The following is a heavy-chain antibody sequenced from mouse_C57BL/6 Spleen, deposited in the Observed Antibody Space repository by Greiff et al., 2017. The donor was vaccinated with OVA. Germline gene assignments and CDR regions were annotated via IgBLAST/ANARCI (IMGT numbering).Heavy chain of an antibody. CDR3: ARFYYYGSSGEYYFDY. CDR2: IRNKANGYTT. D-gene: IGHD1-1*01. CDR1: GFTFTDYY. J-gene: IGHJ2*01. Sequence: EVMLVESGGGLVQPGGSLSLSCAASGFTFTDYYMSWVRQPPGKALEWLGFIRNKANGYTTEYSASVKGRFTISRDTSQSILYLQMNALRAEDSATYYCARFYYYGSSGEYYFDYWGQGTTLTVSS. V-gene: IGHV7-3*01.